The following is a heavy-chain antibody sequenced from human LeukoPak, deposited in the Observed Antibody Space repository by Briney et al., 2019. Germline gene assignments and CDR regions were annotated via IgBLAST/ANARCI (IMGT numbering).Heavy chain of an antibody. CDR3: ARAELLNWFDP. D-gene: IGHD1-26*01. V-gene: IGHV4-4*09. CDR2: IYTSGST. Sequence: SETLSLTCTASGCSISSYYWSWVRQPPGKGLEWIGYIYTSGSTNYNTSLKNRITISVDTTKSQFSLKLSSVTAADTAVYYCARAELLNWFDPWGQGTLVTVSS. CDR1: GCSISSYY. J-gene: IGHJ5*02.